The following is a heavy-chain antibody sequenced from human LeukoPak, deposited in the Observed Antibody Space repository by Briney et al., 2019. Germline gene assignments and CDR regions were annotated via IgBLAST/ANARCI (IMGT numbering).Heavy chain of an antibody. Sequence: ASVKVSCKASGYTFTSYDINWVRQATGQGLEWMGWMNPNSGNTGYAQKFQGRVTMTRNTSISTAYMELSSLRSEDTAVNYCARGRDFWSGYLNWFDPWGQGTLVTVSS. CDR2: MNPNSGNT. J-gene: IGHJ5*02. D-gene: IGHD3-3*01. CDR1: GYTFTSYD. V-gene: IGHV1-8*01. CDR3: ARGRDFWSGYLNWFDP.